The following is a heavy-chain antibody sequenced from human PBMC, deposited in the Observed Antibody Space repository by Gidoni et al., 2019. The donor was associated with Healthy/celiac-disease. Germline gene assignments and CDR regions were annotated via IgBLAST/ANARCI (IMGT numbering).Heavy chain of an antibody. CDR3: ARDHDYGAPHDAFDI. Sequence: QVQLVESGRGLVHPGRSLILSCAASGFTFSSYGMHWVRQAPGKGLEWVAVLWYDGSNKYSADSVKGRFTISRDNSKNTLYLKMNSLRAEDTAVYYCARDHDYGAPHDAFDIWGQGTMVNVSS. V-gene: IGHV3-33*01. D-gene: IGHD4-17*01. CDR2: LWYDGSNK. J-gene: IGHJ3*02. CDR1: GFTFSSYG.